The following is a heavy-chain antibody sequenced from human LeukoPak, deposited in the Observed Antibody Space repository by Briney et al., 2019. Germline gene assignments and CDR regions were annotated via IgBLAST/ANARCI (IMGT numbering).Heavy chain of an antibody. V-gene: IGHV4-39*01. D-gene: IGHD3-10*01. CDR1: GGSITSSSYY. CDR2: FYYSGST. Sequence: SETLSLTCTVSGGSITSSSYYWGWIRQPPGKGLEWIGSFYYSGSTNYNPSLKSRVTISVDTSKNQFSLKLSSVTAADTAVYYCVYYYGSGSVEYWGQGTLVTVSS. CDR3: VYYYGSGSVEY. J-gene: IGHJ4*02.